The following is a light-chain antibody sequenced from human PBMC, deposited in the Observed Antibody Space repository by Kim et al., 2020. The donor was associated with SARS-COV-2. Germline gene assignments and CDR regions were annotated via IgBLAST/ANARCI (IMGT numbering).Light chain of an antibody. Sequence: SIAVSSTGTISDVLNYNLVSWFQQHPAKAPQLMIYAVTKRPSGVSTRFSGSKSDNTASLTISGLQAEDEGDYYCCSYTGRSTFYVFGSGTKVTVL. J-gene: IGLJ1*01. CDR3: CSYTGRSTFYV. V-gene: IGLV2-23*02. CDR1: ISDVLNYNL. CDR2: AVT.